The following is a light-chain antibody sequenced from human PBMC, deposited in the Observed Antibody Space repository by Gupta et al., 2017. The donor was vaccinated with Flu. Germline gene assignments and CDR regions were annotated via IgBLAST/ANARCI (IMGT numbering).Light chain of an antibody. V-gene: IGLV7-46*01. Sequence: EPSLTVSPGGTVTLTCGSSTGTVSQARYPYWFQQKPGQAPTTLIYDTDNRHSWTPARFSGSIQGGRAALTLSGAQPEDEADYYCFLYYGGILVFGGGTKLTVL. J-gene: IGLJ3*02. CDR1: TGTVSQARY. CDR2: DTD. CDR3: FLYYGGILV.